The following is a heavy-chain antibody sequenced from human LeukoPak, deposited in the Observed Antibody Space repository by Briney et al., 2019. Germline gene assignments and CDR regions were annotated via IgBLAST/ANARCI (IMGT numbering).Heavy chain of an antibody. V-gene: IGHV4-39*01. Sequence: SSETLSLTCTVSGGSISSSSYYWGWIRQPPGKGLEWIGSIYYSGSTYYNPSLKSRVTISVDTSKNQFSLKLSSVTAAGTAVYYCARQRRGGYSFHFDYWGQGTLVTVSS. CDR2: IYYSGST. CDR1: GGSISSSSYY. D-gene: IGHD4-11*01. CDR3: ARQRRGGYSFHFDY. J-gene: IGHJ4*02.